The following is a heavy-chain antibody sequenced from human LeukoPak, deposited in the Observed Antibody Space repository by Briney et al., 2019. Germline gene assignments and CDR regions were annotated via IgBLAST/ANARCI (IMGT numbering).Heavy chain of an antibody. CDR3: ARGYCSSTSCYGLGNWFDP. CDR1: GGSFSGYY. D-gene: IGHD2-2*01. CDR2: INHSGST. V-gene: IGHV4-34*01. J-gene: IGHJ5*02. Sequence: PSETLSLTCAVYGGSFSGYYWSWIRQPPGKGLEWIGEINHSGSTNYNPSLKSRVTISVDTSKNQFSLKLSSVTAADTAVYYCARGYCSSTSCYGLGNWFDPWGQGTLVTVSP.